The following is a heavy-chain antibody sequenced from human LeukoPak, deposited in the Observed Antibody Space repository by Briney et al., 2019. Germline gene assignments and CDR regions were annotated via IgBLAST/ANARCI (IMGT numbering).Heavy chain of an antibody. D-gene: IGHD6-19*01. CDR3: ARRLAVAGTLPDS. V-gene: IGHV1-8*01. J-gene: IGHJ4*02. CDR2: MNPNSGNT. CDR1: GFTFTNYD. Sequence: EASVKVSCKTSGFTFTNYDINWVRQATGQGLEWMGWMNPNSGNTGYAQKFQGRITMTRDTSIGTAYMELSSLRSEDTAVYYRARRLAVAGTLPDSWGQGTLVTVSS.